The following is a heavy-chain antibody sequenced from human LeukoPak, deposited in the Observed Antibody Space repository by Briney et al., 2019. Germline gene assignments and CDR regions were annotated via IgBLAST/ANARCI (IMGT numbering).Heavy chain of an antibody. CDR1: GFTFSDYY. J-gene: IGHJ4*02. Sequence: GGSLRLSCAASGFTFSDYYMSWIRQAPGKGLEWVSYISGTSSNTIHYGDFVKGRFTISRDNAKNSLYLQMNSLRAEDTAVYYCAKERGRGYYGSGSYWRGTFDYWGQGTLVTVSS. D-gene: IGHD3-10*01. CDR3: AKERGRGYYGSGSYWRGTFDY. CDR2: ISGTSSNTI. V-gene: IGHV3-11*01.